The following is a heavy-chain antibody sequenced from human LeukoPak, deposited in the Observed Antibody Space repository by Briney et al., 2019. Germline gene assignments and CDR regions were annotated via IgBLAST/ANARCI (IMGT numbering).Heavy chain of an antibody. CDR3: ARVGRKNGGGWPSNWFHP. CDR1: GVSISSSTYY. Sequence: PSETLSLTCSVSGVSISSSTYYWGWIRQPPGKGLEWMGSIYSSGSTSYNPSLQSRVTISVDTSNNQFSLKLTSVTAADTAVYYCARVGRKNGGGWPSNWFHPWGQGTLVTVS. V-gene: IGHV4-39*07. J-gene: IGHJ5*02. CDR2: IYSSGST. D-gene: IGHD6-19*01.